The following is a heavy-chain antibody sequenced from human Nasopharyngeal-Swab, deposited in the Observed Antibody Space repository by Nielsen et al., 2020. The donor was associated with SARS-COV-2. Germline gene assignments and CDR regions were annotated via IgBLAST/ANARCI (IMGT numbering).Heavy chain of an antibody. CDR2: IRSKANNYAT. J-gene: IGHJ3*02. D-gene: IGHD2-21*01. V-gene: IGHV3-73*01. Sequence: GESLKISCAASGFTFSGSAMQWVRQASGKGLQWVGRIRSKANNYATTYAASVKGRFTISRDDSKNTAYLQMNSLKTEDTGVYYCARISPIPDSYYDAFDIWGQGTMVTVFS. CDR3: ARISPIPDSYYDAFDI. CDR1: GFTFSGSA.